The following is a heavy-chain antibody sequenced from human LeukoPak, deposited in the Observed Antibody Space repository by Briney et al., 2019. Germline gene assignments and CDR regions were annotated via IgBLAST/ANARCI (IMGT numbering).Heavy chain of an antibody. Sequence: SETLSLTCTVSGGSISSYYWSWIRQPPGKGLEWIGYIYYSGSTNYNPSLKSRVTISVVTSKNQFSLKLSSVTAADTAVYYCARQYYYYSHMDVWGQGTTVTVSS. V-gene: IGHV4-59*08. J-gene: IGHJ6*02. CDR1: GGSISSYY. CDR2: IYYSGST. CDR3: ARQYYYYSHMDV.